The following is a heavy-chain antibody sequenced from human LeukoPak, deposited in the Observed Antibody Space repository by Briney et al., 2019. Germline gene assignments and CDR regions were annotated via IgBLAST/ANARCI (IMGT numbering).Heavy chain of an antibody. CDR1: GDTFTSHG. CDR3: ARVRDHLFDY. D-gene: IGHD1-14*01. V-gene: IGHV1-18*01. CDR2: IRPSTGDT. J-gene: IGHJ4*02. Sequence: GASERVSCKASGDTFTSHGIRWVRQAPGQGGEWMGWIRPSTGDTDYALNLQGRVTLTTDTSTSTAYMELRSLRSDDTAVYYCARVRDHLFDYWGQGTLVTVSS.